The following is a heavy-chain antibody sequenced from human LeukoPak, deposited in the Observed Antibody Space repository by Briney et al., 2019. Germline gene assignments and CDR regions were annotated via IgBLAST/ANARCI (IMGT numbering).Heavy chain of an antibody. Sequence: PSETLSLTCSVSGGSISSYYWSWIRQPAGKGLEWIGRIYNSGSTNYNPSLKSRVTISVDKSKNQFPLKLSSVTAADTAVYYCARWNSGSSSFDFWGQGTLVTVSS. CDR2: IYNSGST. V-gene: IGHV4-4*07. CDR1: GGSISSYY. CDR3: ARWNSGSSSFDF. D-gene: IGHD1-26*01. J-gene: IGHJ4*02.